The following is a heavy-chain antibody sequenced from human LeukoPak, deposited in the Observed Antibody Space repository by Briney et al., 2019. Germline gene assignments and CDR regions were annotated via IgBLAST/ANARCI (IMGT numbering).Heavy chain of an antibody. CDR3: ARFADYYGSGTYFY. D-gene: IGHD3-10*01. V-gene: IGHV1-18*01. CDR2: VSAYNGNT. Sequence: GASVKVSCKASGYTFTSYAITWVRQAPGQGLEWMGWVSAYNGNTNYAQNVQGRVTMTTDTSTTTAYMELRSLRSDDTAVYYCARFADYYGSGTYFYWGQGTLVTVSS. CDR1: GYTFTSYA. J-gene: IGHJ4*02.